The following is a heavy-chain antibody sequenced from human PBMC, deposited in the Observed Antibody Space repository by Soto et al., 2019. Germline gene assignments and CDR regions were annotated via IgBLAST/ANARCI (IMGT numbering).Heavy chain of an antibody. Sequence: EVQLLESGGGLVQPGGSLRLSCAASGFTFSSYALSWVRQDPGKGLEWVSAISAGGVTTYYADSVKGRFTISRDNSKDTLYLQMNSLRAEDTAVYYCANGYMTRGFFDYWGQGTLVTVSS. J-gene: IGHJ4*02. CDR2: ISAGGVTT. V-gene: IGHV3-23*01. CDR1: GFTFSSYA. CDR3: ANGYMTRGFFDY. D-gene: IGHD5-18*01.